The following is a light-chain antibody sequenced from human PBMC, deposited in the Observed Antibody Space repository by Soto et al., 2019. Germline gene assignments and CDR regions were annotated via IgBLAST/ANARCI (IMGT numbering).Light chain of an antibody. Sequence: EIGLTQSPGTLSLSPGERAPLSCRASQSVSSSYLAWYQQKPGQAPRLLIYGASSRATGIPDRFSGSGSGTDFTLTISRLEPEDFAVYYCQQYGSSPTFGQGTKVDIK. CDR1: QSVSSSY. CDR3: QQYGSSPT. V-gene: IGKV3-20*01. J-gene: IGKJ1*01. CDR2: GAS.